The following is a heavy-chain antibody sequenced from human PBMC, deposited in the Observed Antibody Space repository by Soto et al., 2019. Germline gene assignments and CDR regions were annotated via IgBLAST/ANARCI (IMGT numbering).Heavy chain of an antibody. J-gene: IGHJ4*02. CDR2: INGDGSTT. Sequence: GGSLRLSCSASGFIFKNYWMHWVRQAPGKGLVWVARINGDGSTTTCVDSVKGRFTISRDNAKNTVYLQMNSLRVEDTAVYYCARGSGPRGRPYWGQGILVTVSS. D-gene: IGHD6-25*01. CDR3: ARGSGPRGRPY. V-gene: IGHV3-74*01. CDR1: GFIFKNYW.